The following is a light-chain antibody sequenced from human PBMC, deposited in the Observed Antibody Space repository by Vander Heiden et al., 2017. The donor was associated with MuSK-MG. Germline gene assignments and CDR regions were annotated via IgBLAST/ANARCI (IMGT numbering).Light chain of an antibody. J-gene: IGKJ4*01. Sequence: DIQITQSPSSLSASTGDRVTITCQASQDINKYVNWYQQKPGKAPELLIYDSSNLETGVPSRFIGSGYGTDFTFTITSLQPEDIATYYCQQYEYVPLTFGGGTKVEV. V-gene: IGKV1-33*01. CDR2: DSS. CDR1: QDINKY. CDR3: QQYEYVPLT.